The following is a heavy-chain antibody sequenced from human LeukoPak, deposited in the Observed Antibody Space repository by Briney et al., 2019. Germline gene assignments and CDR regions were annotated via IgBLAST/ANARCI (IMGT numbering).Heavy chain of an antibody. CDR1: GFSFSSHG. J-gene: IGHJ4*02. V-gene: IGHV3-23*01. Sequence: GGSLRLSCAASGFSFSSHGMSWVRQAPGKGLEWVSGIIGGAGSTYYADSVKGRFTISRDNSKNTLYLQMNSLRAEDTTVYYCTHGSMYQLDYWGQGTLVTVSS. CDR3: THGSMYQLDY. D-gene: IGHD2-2*01. CDR2: IIGGAGST.